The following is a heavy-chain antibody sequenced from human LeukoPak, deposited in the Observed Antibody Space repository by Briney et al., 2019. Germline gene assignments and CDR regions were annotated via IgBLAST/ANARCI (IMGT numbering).Heavy chain of an antibody. CDR3: ARVGLGYSYGLDVFDI. D-gene: IGHD5-18*01. CDR2: IKQDGSEK. V-gene: IGHV3-7*01. CDR1: GFTFSSYW. J-gene: IGHJ3*02. Sequence: GGSLRLSCAASGFTFSSYWMSWVRQAPGKGLEWVANIKQDGSEKYYVDSVKGRFTISRDNAKNSLYLQMNSLRAEDTAVYYCARVGLGYSYGLDVFDIWGQGTMVTVSS.